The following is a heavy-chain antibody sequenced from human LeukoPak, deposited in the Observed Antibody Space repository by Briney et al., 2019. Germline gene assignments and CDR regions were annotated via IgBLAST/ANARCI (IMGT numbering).Heavy chain of an antibody. CDR2: ISSDGSNK. J-gene: IGHJ4*02. CDR1: GFTFSSFT. CDR3: ARDKIVGARMDY. D-gene: IGHD1-26*01. Sequence: GTSLRLSCAASGFTFSSFTVHWVRQAPGKGLEWVALISSDGSNKYYADSVKGRFTISRDNSKHTLYLHMSSLRAEDTAVYYCARDKIVGARMDYWGQGTLVTVSP. V-gene: IGHV3-30-3*01.